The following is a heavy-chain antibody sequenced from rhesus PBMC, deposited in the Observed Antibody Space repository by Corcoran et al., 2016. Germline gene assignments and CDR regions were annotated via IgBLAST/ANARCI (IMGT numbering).Heavy chain of an antibody. V-gene: IGHV3-54*02. CDR2: IWYERSKK. J-gene: IGHJ4*01. CDR3: VKSGRTGYYIPYCDY. Sequence: EVQLVESGGGLVQPGGSLRLSCAASGFTFSSYGMHWVRQAPGQGLEWVAVIWYERSKKYNEDSVKVRLTSCRDKSKNMLYLQMNNLRVEDMAVYYCVKSGRTGYYIPYCDYGGQGVLVTVSS. CDR1: GFTFSSYG. D-gene: IGHD3-3*01.